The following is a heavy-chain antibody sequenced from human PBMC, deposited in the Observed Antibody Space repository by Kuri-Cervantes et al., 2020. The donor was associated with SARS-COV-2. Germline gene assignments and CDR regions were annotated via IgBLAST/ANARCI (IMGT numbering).Heavy chain of an antibody. Sequence: ASVQVSCKASGYTFTSYYMHWVRQAPGQGLEWMGIINPSGGSTRDAQKFQGRATMTRDTSTSTVYMELSSLRYEDTAVYYCARGELGISNYYYYYMDVWGKGTTVTVSS. J-gene: IGHJ6*03. CDR3: ARGELGISNYYYYYMDV. V-gene: IGHV1-46*01. D-gene: IGHD7-27*01. CDR2: INPSGGST. CDR1: GYTFTSYY.